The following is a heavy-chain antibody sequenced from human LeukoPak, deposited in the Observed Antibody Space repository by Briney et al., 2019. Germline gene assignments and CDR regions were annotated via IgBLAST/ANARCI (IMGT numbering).Heavy chain of an antibody. CDR2: INWNGGST. V-gene: IGHV3-20*04. D-gene: IGHD2-2*01. CDR3: ARDLGSPIVVVPAAVDY. J-gene: IGHJ4*02. Sequence: PGGSLRLSCATSGFTFDDYGMSWVRQAPGKGLEWVSGINWNGGSTGYADSVKGRFTISRDNAKNSLCLQMNSLRAEDTVLYYCARDLGSPIVVVPAAVDYWGQGTLVTVSS. CDR1: GFTFDDYG.